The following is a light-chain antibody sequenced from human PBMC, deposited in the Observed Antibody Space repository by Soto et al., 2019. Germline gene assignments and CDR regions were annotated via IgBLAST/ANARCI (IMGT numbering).Light chain of an antibody. CDR1: QSVSDGY. V-gene: IGKV3-20*01. Sequence: EIVMTQSPGTLSLSPGERATLSCRASQSVSDGYLAWYQQKPGQAPRLVISGAFTGATGIPDRFRGSGSGTDFTLTISRLEPEDFAVDYCQQYGSTPYTFGQGTILEIK. CDR3: QQYGSTPYT. CDR2: GAF. J-gene: IGKJ2*01.